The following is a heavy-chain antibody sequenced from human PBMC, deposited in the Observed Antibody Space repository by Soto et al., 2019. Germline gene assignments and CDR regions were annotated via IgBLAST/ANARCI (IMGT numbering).Heavy chain of an antibody. CDR3: AMVVPAAKAYYFDY. D-gene: IGHD2-2*01. V-gene: IGHV4-39*01. Sequence: QLQLQESGPGLVKPSETLSLTCTVSGGSISSSSYYWGWIRQPPGKGLGWIGSIYYSGSTYYNPYLKSRVTISVDTSKNQFSLKLSSVTAADTAVYYCAMVVPAAKAYYFDYWGQGTLVTVSS. CDR2: IYYSGST. CDR1: GGSISSSSYY. J-gene: IGHJ4*02.